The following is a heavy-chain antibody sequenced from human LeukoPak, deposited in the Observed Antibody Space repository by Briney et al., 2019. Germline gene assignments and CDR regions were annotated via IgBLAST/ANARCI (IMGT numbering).Heavy chain of an antibody. D-gene: IGHD6-19*01. CDR2: ITDDGYNT. Sequence: GGSLRLSCAASGFTFSAFAMTWVRQAPGKGLEWVSTITDDGYNTYSADSVKGRITFSRDNSKNTLSLQLRSLRAEDTAVFYCAKDLSYTSGASDHWGQGTLVTVSS. J-gene: IGHJ4*02. CDR1: GFTFSAFA. CDR3: AKDLSYTSGASDH. V-gene: IGHV3-23*01.